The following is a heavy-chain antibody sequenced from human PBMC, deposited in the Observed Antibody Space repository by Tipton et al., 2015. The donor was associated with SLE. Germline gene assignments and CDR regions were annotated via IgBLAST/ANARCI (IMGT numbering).Heavy chain of an antibody. CDR2: IYAIRST. Sequence: SLRLSCAASGFTFSSYAMTWVRQAPGKGLDWVSVIYAIRSTYYANSVRGRFTISRDNSKDTLYLQMNSLRAEDTAIYYCAKGVSEGFSGYSFDYWGQGTLVTVSS. J-gene: IGHJ4*02. D-gene: IGHD5-12*01. CDR3: AKGVSEGFSGYSFDY. V-gene: IGHV3-23*03. CDR1: GFTFSSYA.